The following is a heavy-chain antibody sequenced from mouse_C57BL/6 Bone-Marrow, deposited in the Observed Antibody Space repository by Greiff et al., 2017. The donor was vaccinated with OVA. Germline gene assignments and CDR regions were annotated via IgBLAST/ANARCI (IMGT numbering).Heavy chain of an antibody. CDR1: GYTFTDYY. CDR3: AWYFDV. CDR2: INPNNGGT. Sequence: EVKLQQSGPELVKPGASVKISCKASGYTFTDYYMNWVKQSHGKSLEWIGDINPNNGGTSYNQKFKGKATLTVDKSSSTAYMELRSLTSEDSAVYYCAWYFDVWGTGTTVTVSS. V-gene: IGHV1-26*01. J-gene: IGHJ1*03.